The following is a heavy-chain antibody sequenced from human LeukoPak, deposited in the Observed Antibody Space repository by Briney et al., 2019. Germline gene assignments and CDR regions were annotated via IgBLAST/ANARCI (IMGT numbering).Heavy chain of an antibody. CDR2: TYYSGST. CDR3: ARVRMGATY. V-gene: IGHV4-59*01. D-gene: IGHD1-26*01. Sequence: SETLSLTCTVSGGSISSYYWSWIRQPPGKGLEWIGYTYYSGSTNYNPSLKSRVTISVDTSKNQFSLKLSSVTAADTAVYYCARVRMGATYWGQGTLVTVSS. J-gene: IGHJ4*02. CDR1: GGSISSYY.